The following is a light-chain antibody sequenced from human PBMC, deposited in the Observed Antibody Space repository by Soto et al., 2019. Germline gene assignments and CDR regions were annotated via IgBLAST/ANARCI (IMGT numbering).Light chain of an antibody. J-gene: IGKJ4*01. CDR1: QSVGSY. V-gene: IGKV3-11*01. CDR2: DAS. CDR3: QQRNNWSLT. Sequence: EIVLTQSPATLSLSPGERATLSCRASQSVGSYLAWYQQKHGHAPRLLIYDASNRATGVPARFTGSGSGTDFTLTIRSLEPEDFAVYYCQQRNNWSLTVGGGNTVEIK.